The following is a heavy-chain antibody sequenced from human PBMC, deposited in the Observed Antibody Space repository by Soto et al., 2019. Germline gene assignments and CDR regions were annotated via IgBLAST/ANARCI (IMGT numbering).Heavy chain of an antibody. J-gene: IGHJ5*02. CDR1: GYTFTSYA. Sequence: QVQLVQSGAEVKKPGASVKVSCKASGYTFTSYAMHWVRQAPGQRLEWMGWINAGNGNTKYSQKFQGRVTITRDTSASTAYMELSSLRSEDTAVYYCTRGTRGGSSSGYLWGQGTLVTVSS. D-gene: IGHD6-13*01. CDR2: INAGNGNT. V-gene: IGHV1-3*01. CDR3: TRGTRGGSSSGYL.